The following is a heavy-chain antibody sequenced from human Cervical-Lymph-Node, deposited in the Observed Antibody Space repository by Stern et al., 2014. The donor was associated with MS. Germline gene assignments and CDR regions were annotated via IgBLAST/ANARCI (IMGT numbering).Heavy chain of an antibody. CDR1: GFTFTTHY. CDR3: TRVQRERRALDHFDP. D-gene: IGHD1-1*01. V-gene: IGHV1-46*03. Sequence: VQLVESGAEVKKPGASVKVSCEASGFTFTTHYMHWIRQAPGEGLEWVGMINPNSGTTSCARQFQGRVIMTRDTSTSTIYMELTGLRSEDTALYFCTRVQRERRALDHFDPWGQGTLVTVSS. CDR2: INPNSGTT. J-gene: IGHJ5*02.